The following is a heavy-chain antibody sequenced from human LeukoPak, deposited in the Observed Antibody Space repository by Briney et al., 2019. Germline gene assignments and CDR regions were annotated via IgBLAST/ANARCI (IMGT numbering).Heavy chain of an antibody. V-gene: IGHV1-2*02. Sequence: ASVKVSCKASGYTFTGYYMHWVRQAPGQGLEWMGWINPNSGGTNYAQKFQGRVTMTRDTSISTAYMELSRLRSDDTAVYYCARGESSSWTYFDYWGQGTLVTVSS. CDR3: ARGESSSWTYFDY. CDR2: INPNSGGT. J-gene: IGHJ4*02. D-gene: IGHD6-13*01. CDR1: GYTFTGYY.